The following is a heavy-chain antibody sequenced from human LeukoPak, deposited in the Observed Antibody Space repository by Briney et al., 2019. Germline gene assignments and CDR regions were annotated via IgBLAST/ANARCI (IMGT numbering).Heavy chain of an antibody. J-gene: IGHJ3*02. Sequence: SETLSLTCAVSGGSISSGGYSWSWIRQPPGKGLEWIGYIYHSGSTYYNPSLKSRVTISVDRSKNQFSLKLSSVTAADTAVYYCAKTSLYYDILTGYYKGDDAFDIWGQGTMVTVSS. V-gene: IGHV4-30-2*01. D-gene: IGHD3-9*01. CDR1: GGSISSGGYS. CDR3: AKTSLYYDILTGYYKGDDAFDI. CDR2: IYHSGST.